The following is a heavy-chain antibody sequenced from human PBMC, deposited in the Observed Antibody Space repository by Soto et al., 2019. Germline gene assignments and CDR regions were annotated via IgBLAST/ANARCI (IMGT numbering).Heavy chain of an antibody. V-gene: IGHV3-23*01. CDR1: GFTFSAYA. CDR2: ISGGGHAT. Sequence: EVQLLESGGGLVQPGGSLRLSCAASGFTFSAYAMSWVHQAPGKGLEWVSTISGGGHATYYADSVKGRFTISRDTSKNTLYLQMNIVRADDTAIYYCAKERFGTAVEYWGQGSQVTVST. J-gene: IGHJ4*02. CDR3: AKERFGTAVEY. D-gene: IGHD3-3*01.